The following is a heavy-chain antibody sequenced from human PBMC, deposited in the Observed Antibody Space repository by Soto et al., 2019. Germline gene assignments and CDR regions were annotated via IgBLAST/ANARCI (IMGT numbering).Heavy chain of an antibody. CDR2: TYYRSKWYN. CDR1: WDRVSSNSAA. CDR3: ARDREEQQQVLRAFAI. Sequence: SQTLSLTCAISWDRVSSNSAAWNWIRPSPSRGLEWLGRTYYRSKWYNDYAVSVKSRITIDPDTSKNQFSLQLNSVTPEDTAVYYCARDREEQQQVLRAFAIWGQGTMVTVSS. V-gene: IGHV6-1*01. J-gene: IGHJ3*02. D-gene: IGHD6-13*01.